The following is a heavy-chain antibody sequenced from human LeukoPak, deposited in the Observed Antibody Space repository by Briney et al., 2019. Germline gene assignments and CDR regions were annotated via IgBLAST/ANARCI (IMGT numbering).Heavy chain of an antibody. CDR1: GFTFDDYA. CDR3: AKDFYRAVAGSIGF. V-gene: IGHV3-9*01. J-gene: IGHJ4*02. Sequence: GRSLRLSCAASGFTFDDYAMHWVRHAPGKGLEWVSGISWNSGGIGYADSVKGRFTISRDNAKKSLYLQMNSLRAEDTALYYCAKDFYRAVAGSIGFWGQGILVTVSS. D-gene: IGHD6-19*01. CDR2: ISWNSGGI.